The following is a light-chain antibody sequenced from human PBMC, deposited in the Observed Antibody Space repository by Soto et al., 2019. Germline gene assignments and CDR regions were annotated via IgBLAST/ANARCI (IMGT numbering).Light chain of an antibody. CDR2: DVS. CDR3: RSYTSTSTRV. Sequence: QSVLTQPASVSGSPGQSITISCTGTSSDVGGYNYVSWYQQLPGRAPKLMIYDVSNRPSGVSDRFSGSKSGNTASLTISGLQAEDEADYYCRSYTSTSTRVFGTGTKLTVL. V-gene: IGLV2-14*01. J-gene: IGLJ1*01. CDR1: SSDVGGYNY.